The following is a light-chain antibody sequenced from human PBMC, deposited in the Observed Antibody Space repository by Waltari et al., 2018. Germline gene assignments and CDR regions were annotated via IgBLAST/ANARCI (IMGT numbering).Light chain of an antibody. Sequence: QSALTQPPSASGSRGQSVTISCTGTRSDVGSYKYVSWYQQYPGKAPKLLIYEVSKRPSGVSVRFSGSKAGNTASLTVAGLQADDEADYYCSSYAGGNNPYVFGTGTKVTVL. J-gene: IGLJ1*01. V-gene: IGLV2-8*01. CDR1: RSDVGSYKY. CDR3: SSYAGGNNPYV. CDR2: EVS.